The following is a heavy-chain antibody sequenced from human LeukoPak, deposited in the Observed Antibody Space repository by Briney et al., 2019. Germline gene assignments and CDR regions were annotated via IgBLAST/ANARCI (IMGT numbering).Heavy chain of an antibody. CDR3: PRIAPVLRFLESRDMDV. J-gene: IGHJ6*03. V-gene: IGHV4-39*07. CDR1: GGSIRSSSYY. Sequence: SETLSLTCTVSGGSIRSSSYYWGWIRQPPGKGLEWHGSIYYSGSTYYNPSLKSRDTISVDPSKNQFSLKQSSVPAPGPAVYYWPRIAPVLRFLESRDMDVWGKGTTVTVSS. D-gene: IGHD3-3*01. CDR2: IYYSGST.